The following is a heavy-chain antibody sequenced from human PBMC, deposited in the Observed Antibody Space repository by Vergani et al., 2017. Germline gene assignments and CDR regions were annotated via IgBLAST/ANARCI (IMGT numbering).Heavy chain of an antibody. CDR3: ARDGGLGDGYNHYYFDY. D-gene: IGHD5-24*01. Sequence: QVQLVQSGAEVKKPGSSVKVSCKASGGTFSSYAISWVRQAPGQGLEWMGGIIPIFGTANYAQKFQGRVTITADESTSTAYMELSSLRSEYTAVYYCARDGGLGDGYNHYYFDYWGQGTLVTVSS. V-gene: IGHV1-69*01. CDR1: GGTFSSYA. CDR2: IIPIFGTA. J-gene: IGHJ4*02.